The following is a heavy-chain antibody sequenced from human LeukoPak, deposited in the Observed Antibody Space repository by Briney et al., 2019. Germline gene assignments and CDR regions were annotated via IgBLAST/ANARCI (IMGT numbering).Heavy chain of an antibody. Sequence: SETLSLTCAVSGGSISSGNWWSWVRQPPGKGLEWIGEIYHSGSTNYNPSLKSRVTISIDKSKNQFSLKLKSVTAADTAVYYCARGGHYYDSSGYYDLPFDYWGQGTLVTVSS. CDR1: GGSISSGNW. CDR2: IYHSGST. J-gene: IGHJ4*02. CDR3: ARGGHYYDSSGYYDLPFDY. V-gene: IGHV4-4*02. D-gene: IGHD3-22*01.